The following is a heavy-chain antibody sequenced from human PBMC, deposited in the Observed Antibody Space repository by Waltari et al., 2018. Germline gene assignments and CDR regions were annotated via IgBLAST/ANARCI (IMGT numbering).Heavy chain of an antibody. D-gene: IGHD7-27*01. J-gene: IGHJ4*02. CDR3: ARDSPGASFDY. CDR2: ISSSGSTI. V-gene: IGHV3-48*03. CDR1: GFPFSSYE. Sequence: EVQLVESGGGLVQPGGSLRLSCAASGFPFSSYEMNWVRQAPGKGLEWVSYISSSGSTIYYADSVKGRFTISRDNAKNSLYLQMNSLRAEDTAVYYCARDSPGASFDYWGQGTLVTVSS.